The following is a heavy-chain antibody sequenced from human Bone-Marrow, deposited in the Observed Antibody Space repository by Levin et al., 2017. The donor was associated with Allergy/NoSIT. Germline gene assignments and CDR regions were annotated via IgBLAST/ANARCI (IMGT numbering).Heavy chain of an antibody. D-gene: IGHD3-16*01. V-gene: IGHV3-49*03. Sequence: PGGSLRLSCTGSGFSFEESAMSWFRQAPGKGLEWVGFIKSKKYGETTEYAASVKGRFTISRDDSKSIAYLQMNNLKIEDTAMYYCTRATYVWGQGTLVTVSS. J-gene: IGHJ4*02. CDR3: TRATYV. CDR1: GFSFEESA. CDR2: IKSKKYGETT.